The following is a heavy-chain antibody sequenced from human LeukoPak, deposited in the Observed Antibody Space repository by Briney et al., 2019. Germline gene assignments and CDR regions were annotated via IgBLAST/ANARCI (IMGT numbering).Heavy chain of an antibody. CDR2: ISPRDGST. CDR3: ARDQEAFDY. V-gene: IGHV1-46*01. Sequence: LEWMAMISPRDGSTSYAQKFQGRVTVTRDTSTSTVHMELSGLRSEDTAVYYCARDQEAFDYWGQGTLVTVSS. J-gene: IGHJ4*02.